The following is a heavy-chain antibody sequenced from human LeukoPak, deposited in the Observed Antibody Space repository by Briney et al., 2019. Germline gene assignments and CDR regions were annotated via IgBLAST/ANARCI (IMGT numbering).Heavy chain of an antibody. V-gene: IGHV1-2*06. CDR1: GYTFTGYY. CDR3: ARDMGRSGYYYYYYGMDV. Sequence: ASVEVSCKASGYTFTGYYMHWVRQAPGQGLEWMGRINPNSGGTNYAQKFQGRVTMTRDTSISTAYMELSRLRSDDTAVYYCARDMGRSGYYYYYYGMDVWGQGTTVTVSS. J-gene: IGHJ6*02. CDR2: INPNSGGT. D-gene: IGHD3-22*01.